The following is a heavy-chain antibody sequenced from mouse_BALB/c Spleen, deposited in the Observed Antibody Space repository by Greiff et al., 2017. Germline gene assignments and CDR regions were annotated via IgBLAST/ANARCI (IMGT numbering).Heavy chain of an antibody. D-gene: IGHD4-1*01. CDR3: ARGGITGTAWFAY. CDR2: INPNNGDT. Sequence: VQLKQSGPELVKPGASVKIPCKASGYTFTDYNMDWVKQSHGKSLEWIGDINPNNGDTFYNQKFKGKATLTVDKSSSTAHMELRSLASEDSAVYYCARGGITGTAWFAYWGQGTLVTVSA. CDR1: GYTFTDYN. J-gene: IGHJ3*01. V-gene: IGHV1-18*01.